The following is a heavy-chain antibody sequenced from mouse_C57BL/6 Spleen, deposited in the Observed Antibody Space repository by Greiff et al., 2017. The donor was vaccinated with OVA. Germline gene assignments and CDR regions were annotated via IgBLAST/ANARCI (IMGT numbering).Heavy chain of an antibody. Sequence: EVKLEESGGGLVKPGGSLKLSCAASGFTFRDYGMHWVRQAPEKGLEWVAYISSGSSTIYYADTVKGRFTISRDNAKNTLFLQMTSLRSEDTAMYYCARDYDYDEDYAMDYWGQGTSVTVSS. D-gene: IGHD2-4*01. CDR1: GFTFRDYG. J-gene: IGHJ4*01. CDR2: ISSGSSTI. V-gene: IGHV5-17*01. CDR3: ARDYDYDEDYAMDY.